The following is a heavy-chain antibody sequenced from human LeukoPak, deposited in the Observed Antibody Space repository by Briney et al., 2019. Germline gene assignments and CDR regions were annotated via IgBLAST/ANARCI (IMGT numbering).Heavy chain of an antibody. CDR1: GYTFTGYY. D-gene: IGHD3-3*01. CDR3: ARDRDYDFWSGYYYY. CDR2: INPNSGGT. V-gene: IGHV1-2*02. Sequence: ASVKVSCKASGYTFTGYYMHWVRQAPGQGLEWMGWINPNSGGTNYAQRFQGRVTMTRDTSISTAYMELSRLRSDDTAVYYCARDRDYDFWSGYYYYWGQGTLVTVSS. J-gene: IGHJ4*02.